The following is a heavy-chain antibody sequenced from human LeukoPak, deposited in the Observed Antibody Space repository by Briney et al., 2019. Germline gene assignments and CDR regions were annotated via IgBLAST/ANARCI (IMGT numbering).Heavy chain of an antibody. Sequence: GGSLRLSCAASAFTVSSNHMSWVRQAPGKGLEWVSLIYSGGGTYYADSVKGRFTISRDNSKNTLYLQMNSLRAEDTAVYYCARGPTSSLAFDYWGQGTLVTVSS. D-gene: IGHD3-16*02. CDR3: ARGPTSSLAFDY. J-gene: IGHJ4*02. CDR1: AFTVSSNH. V-gene: IGHV3-66*01. CDR2: IYSGGGT.